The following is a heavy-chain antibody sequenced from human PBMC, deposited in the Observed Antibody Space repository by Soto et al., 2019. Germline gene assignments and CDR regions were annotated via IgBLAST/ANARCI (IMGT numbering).Heavy chain of an antibody. V-gene: IGHV4-59*02. Sequence: SETLSLTCTVSGGSVTTYSWGWIRQPPGKELEWVGYISYSGSTNYNPSLKSRVTISRVTSKNQFSLNLVSVTAADTAVYYCARASYYSYMDVWGKGTTVTVSS. CDR2: ISYSGST. CDR3: ARASYYSYMDV. J-gene: IGHJ6*03. CDR1: GGSVTTYS.